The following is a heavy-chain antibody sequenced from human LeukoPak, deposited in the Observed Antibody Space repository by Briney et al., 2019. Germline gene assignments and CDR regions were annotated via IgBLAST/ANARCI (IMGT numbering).Heavy chain of an antibody. Sequence: QPGGSLRLSCAASEFTFGSYAMHWVRQAPGKGLEWVASIRHDGSKKSYADSVKGRFTVSRDNSKNTVYLQMNSLRADDTAVFYCAKGYPVDYYDPSAFDYWGQGTLVTVSS. J-gene: IGHJ4*02. D-gene: IGHD3-22*01. CDR1: EFTFGSYA. CDR3: AKGYPVDYYDPSAFDY. V-gene: IGHV3-30*02. CDR2: IRHDGSKK.